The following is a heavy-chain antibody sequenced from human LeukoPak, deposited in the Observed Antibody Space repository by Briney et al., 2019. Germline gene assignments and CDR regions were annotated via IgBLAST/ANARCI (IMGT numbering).Heavy chain of an antibody. CDR2: IIPILGIA. J-gene: IGHJ4*02. CDR3: ARDEAARPTRFDY. CDR1: GGTFSSYA. D-gene: IGHD6-6*01. Sequence: ASVKVSCTASGGTFSSYAISWVRQAPGQGLEWMGRIIPILGIANYAQKFQGRVTITADKSTSTAYMELSSLRSDDTAVYYCARDEAARPTRFDYWGQGTLVTVSS. V-gene: IGHV1-69*04.